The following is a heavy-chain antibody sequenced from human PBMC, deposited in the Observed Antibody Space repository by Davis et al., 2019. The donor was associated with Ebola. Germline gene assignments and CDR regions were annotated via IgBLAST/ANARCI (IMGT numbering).Heavy chain of an antibody. V-gene: IGHV3-30*18. CDR3: AKEGAWGYWYLDP. CDR1: GFTFSSHG. CDR2: IGDNGRTK. D-gene: IGHD3-16*01. J-gene: IGHJ2*01. Sequence: GESLKISCAASGFTFSSHGMHWVRQAPGKGLEWVAVIGDNGRTKFYADSAKGRFTLSRDNFMNTLDLQMNSLRPEDTDVYNCAKEGAWGYWYLDPWGRGTLVTVSS.